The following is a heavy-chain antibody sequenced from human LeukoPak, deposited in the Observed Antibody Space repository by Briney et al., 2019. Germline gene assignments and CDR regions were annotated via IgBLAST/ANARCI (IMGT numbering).Heavy chain of an antibody. Sequence: GGSLRLSCAASGFTFSSYAMSWVRQAPGKGLEWVSAISGSGGSTYYADSVKGRFTISRDNSKNTLYLQMNSLRAEDTAVYYCAKANDILTGYYPYYFDYWGQGTLVTVSS. CDR3: AKANDILTGYYPYYFDY. J-gene: IGHJ4*02. V-gene: IGHV3-23*01. CDR2: ISGSGGST. CDR1: GFTFSSYA. D-gene: IGHD3-9*01.